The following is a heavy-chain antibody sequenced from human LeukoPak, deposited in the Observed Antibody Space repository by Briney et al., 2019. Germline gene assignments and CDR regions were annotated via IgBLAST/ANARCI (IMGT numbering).Heavy chain of an antibody. CDR3: ARDHYDSSGYYIHPFDY. V-gene: IGHV3-21*01. D-gene: IGHD3-22*01. CDR2: ISSSSSYI. CDR1: GFTFNSYS. Sequence: GGSLRLSCAASGFTFNSYSMNWVRQAPGKGLEWVSSISSSSSYIYYADSVKGRFTISRDNAKNSLYLQMNSLRAEDTAVYYCARDHYDSSGYYIHPFDYWGQGTLVTVSS. J-gene: IGHJ4*02.